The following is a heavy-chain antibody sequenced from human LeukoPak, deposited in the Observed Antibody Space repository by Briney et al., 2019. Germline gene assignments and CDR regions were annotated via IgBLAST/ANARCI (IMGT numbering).Heavy chain of an antibody. D-gene: IGHD2-15*01. J-gene: IGHJ5*02. Sequence: SVKVTCKASGGTFSSYAISWVRQAPGQGLEWMGGIIPIFGTANYAQKFQGRVTITTDESTSTAYMELSSLRSEDTAVYYCATGYCSGGSCYTGDWFDPWGQGTLVTVSS. CDR1: GGTFSSYA. V-gene: IGHV1-69*05. CDR2: IIPIFGTA. CDR3: ATGYCSGGSCYTGDWFDP.